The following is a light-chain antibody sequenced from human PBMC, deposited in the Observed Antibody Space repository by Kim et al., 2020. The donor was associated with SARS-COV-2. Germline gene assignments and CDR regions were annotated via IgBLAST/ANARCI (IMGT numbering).Light chain of an antibody. V-gene: IGLV2-14*03. J-gene: IGLJ3*02. Sequence: QSALTQPASVSGSPGQSITISCTGSGSDIGGYNYVSWFQQHPGKAPKLMIYDVTQWPSGISNRFSGSKSGNTASLTISGLQAEDEADYYCSSYSSGGTWVFGGGTKLTVL. CDR3: SSYSSGGTWV. CDR2: DVT. CDR1: GSDIGGYNY.